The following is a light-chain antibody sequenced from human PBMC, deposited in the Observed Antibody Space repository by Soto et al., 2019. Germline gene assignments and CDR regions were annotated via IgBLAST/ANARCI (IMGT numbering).Light chain of an antibody. V-gene: IGLV2-14*03. J-gene: IGLJ3*02. CDR1: SSDIGGYNH. CDR2: DVD. Sequence: QSVLTQPTSVSGSPGQSITISCTGVSSDIGGYNHVSWYQQHPGKVPRLIIYDVDNRPLGVSNRFSGSQSGNMASLTISGLQAEDEDDYYCCAYTARTTLSWVFGGGTKLTVL. CDR3: CAYTARTTLSWV.